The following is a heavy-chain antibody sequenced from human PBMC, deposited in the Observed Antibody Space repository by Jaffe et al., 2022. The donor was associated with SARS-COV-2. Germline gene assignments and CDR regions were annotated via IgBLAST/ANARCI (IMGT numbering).Heavy chain of an antibody. CDR3: ARQAPPTVTTWGDYFDY. CDR2: FYYSGST. Sequence: QLQLQESGPGLVKPSETLSLSCTVSDGSISSSSYYWAWIRQPPGKGLEWIGSFYYSGSTYYNPSLKSRVTISVDTSKNQFSLTVGSVTAADTAVYYCARQAPPTVTTWGDYFDYWGQGTLVTVSS. J-gene: IGHJ4*02. D-gene: IGHD4-17*01. CDR1: DGSISSSSYY. V-gene: IGHV4-39*01.